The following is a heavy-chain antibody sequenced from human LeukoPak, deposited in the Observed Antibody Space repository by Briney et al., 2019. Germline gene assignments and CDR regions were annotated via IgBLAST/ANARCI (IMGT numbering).Heavy chain of an antibody. CDR1: GYTFTSYA. CDR2: INTNTGNP. V-gene: IGHV7-4-1*02. J-gene: IGHJ4*02. Sequence: ASVKVSCKASGYTFTSYAMNWVRQAPGQGLEWMGWINTNTGNPTYAQGFTGRFVFSLDTSVSTAYLQISSLKAEDTAVYYCARADRGHRYSGSFPRFFDYWGQGTLVTVSS. CDR3: ARADRGHRYSGSFPRFFDY. D-gene: IGHD1-26*01.